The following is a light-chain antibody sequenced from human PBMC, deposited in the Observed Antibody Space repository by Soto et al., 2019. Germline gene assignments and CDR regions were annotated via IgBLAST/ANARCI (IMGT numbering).Light chain of an antibody. CDR3: CSYAGSYTLV. CDR2: DVS. V-gene: IGLV2-11*01. Sequence: QSALTQPRSVSGSPGQSVTISCTGTSSGVGGYNYVSWYQQHPGKAPKLMIYDVSKRPSGVPDRFSGSKSGNTASLTISGLQAEDEADYYCCSYAGSYTLVFGGGTKVTAL. J-gene: IGLJ2*01. CDR1: SSGVGGYNY.